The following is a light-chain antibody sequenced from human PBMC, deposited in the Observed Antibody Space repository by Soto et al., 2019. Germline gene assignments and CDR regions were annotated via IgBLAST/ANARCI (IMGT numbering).Light chain of an antibody. Sequence: QLVLTQSPSASASLGASVKLTCTLSSGHSSYAIAWHQQQPEKGPRYLMKLNSDGSHSKGDGIPDRFSGSSSGADRYLTSSSLQSEDEADYYCQTWGTGIRVFGGGTKLTVL. CDR3: QTWGTGIRV. J-gene: IGLJ2*01. V-gene: IGLV4-69*01. CDR1: SGHSSYA. CDR2: LNSDGSH.